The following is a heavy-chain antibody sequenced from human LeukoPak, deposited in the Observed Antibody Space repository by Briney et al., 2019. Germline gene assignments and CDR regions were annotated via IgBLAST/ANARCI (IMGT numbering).Heavy chain of an antibody. Sequence: GGSLRLSCAASGFTFSSYSMNWVRQAPGKGLEWVSSISSSSSYIKYADSVKGRFTISRDNAKNSLYLQMNSLRAEDTAVYYCARGTTVTTSNWFDPWGQGTLATVSS. CDR1: GFTFSSYS. D-gene: IGHD4-17*01. V-gene: IGHV3-21*01. CDR2: ISSSSSYI. J-gene: IGHJ5*02. CDR3: ARGTTVTTSNWFDP.